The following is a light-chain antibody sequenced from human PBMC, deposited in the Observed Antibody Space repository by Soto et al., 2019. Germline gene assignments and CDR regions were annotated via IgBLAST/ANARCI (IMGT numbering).Light chain of an antibody. J-gene: IGKJ5*01. V-gene: IGKV1-9*01. CDR2: EVS. CDR3: PHLTSYPIP. CDR1: QGVSSH. Sequence: IQLTQFPSSLSSSLVDRVTITCRASQGVSSHLAWHQQKPGKAPKLMIYEVSTLQSGVPSRFSGSGSGTDFTLTISSLQPEDFPTYYCPHLTSYPIPFGQRTRPEIK.